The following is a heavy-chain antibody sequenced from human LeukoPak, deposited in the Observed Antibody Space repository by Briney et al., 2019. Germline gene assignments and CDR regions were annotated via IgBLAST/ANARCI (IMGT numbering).Heavy chain of an antibody. CDR1: GGSFSGYY. CDR3: ARTLPYSSGWYEAEYYFDY. V-gene: IGHV4-34*01. Sequence: SETLSLTCAVYGGSFSGYYWSWIRQPPGKGLEWIGKINHSGSTNYNPSLKSRVTISVDTSKNQFSLKLSSVTAADTAVYYCARTLPYSSGWYEAEYYFDYWGQGTLVTVSS. J-gene: IGHJ4*02. CDR2: INHSGST. D-gene: IGHD6-19*01.